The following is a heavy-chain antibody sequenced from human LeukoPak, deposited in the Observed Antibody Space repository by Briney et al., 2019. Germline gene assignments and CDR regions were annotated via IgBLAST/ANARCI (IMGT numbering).Heavy chain of an antibody. J-gene: IGHJ6*02. V-gene: IGHV4-31*03. D-gene: IGHD3-10*01. CDR1: GGSISSGGYY. Sequence: SQTLSLTFTVSGGSISSGGYYWSWIRQHPGKGLEWIGYIYYSGSTYYNPSLKSRVTISVDTSKNQFSLKLSSVTAADTAVYYCARDGSPYYGSGKSRYGMDVWGQGTTVTVSS. CDR2: IYYSGST. CDR3: ARDGSPYYGSGKSRYGMDV.